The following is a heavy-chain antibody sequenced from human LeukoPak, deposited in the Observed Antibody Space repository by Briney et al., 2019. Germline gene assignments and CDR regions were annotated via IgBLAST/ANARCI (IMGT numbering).Heavy chain of an antibody. V-gene: IGHV3-7*01. J-gene: IGHJ4*02. CDR2: IKQDGSEK. Sequence: GSLRLSCAASGFTFSSYWMSWVRQAPGKGLEWVANIKQDGSEKYYVDSVKGRFTISRDNAENSLYLQMNSLRAEDTAVYYCARDNTFGELVDYWGQGTLVTVSS. CDR1: GFTFSSYW. D-gene: IGHD3-10*01. CDR3: ARDNTFGELVDY.